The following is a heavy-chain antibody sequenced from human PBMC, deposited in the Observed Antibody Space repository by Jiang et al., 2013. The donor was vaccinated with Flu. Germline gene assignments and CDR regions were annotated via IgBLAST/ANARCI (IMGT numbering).Heavy chain of an antibody. CDR2: ISSSSSTI. D-gene: IGHD2-21*02. Sequence: VSYISSSSSTIYYADSVKGRFTISRDNAKNSLYLQMNSLRAEDTAVYYCARGAGGDDPDGMDVWGQGTTVTVSS. V-gene: IGHV3-48*01. CDR3: ARGAGGDDPDGMDV. J-gene: IGHJ6*02.